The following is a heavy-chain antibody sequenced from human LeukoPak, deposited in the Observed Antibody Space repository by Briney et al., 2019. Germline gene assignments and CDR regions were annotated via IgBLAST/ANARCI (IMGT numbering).Heavy chain of an antibody. CDR1: AYTFTSYN. Sequence: ASVRVSCKASAYTFTSYNINWVRQATGQGLEWMGWMNPNSGNTGYAQKFQGRVTMTRNTSISTAYMELSSLTSEDTAVYYCARDGSGSYYDRGWFDPWGQGTLVTVSS. V-gene: IGHV1-8*01. D-gene: IGHD3-10*01. J-gene: IGHJ5*02. CDR2: MNPNSGNT. CDR3: ARDGSGSYYDRGWFDP.